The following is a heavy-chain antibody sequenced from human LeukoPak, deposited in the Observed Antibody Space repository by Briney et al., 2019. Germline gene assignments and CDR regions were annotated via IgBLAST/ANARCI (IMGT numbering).Heavy chain of an antibody. CDR1: GFTFSSYW. CDR3: ARGLEVVAATPDDNWFDP. CDR2: INSDGSST. D-gene: IGHD2-15*01. V-gene: IGHV3-74*01. J-gene: IGHJ5*02. Sequence: PGGSLRLSCAASGFTFSSYWMHWVRQAPGKGLVWVSRINSDGSSTSYADSVKGRFTISRDNAKNTLYLQMNSLRAEDTAVYYCARGLEVVAATPDDNWFDPWGQGTLVTVSS.